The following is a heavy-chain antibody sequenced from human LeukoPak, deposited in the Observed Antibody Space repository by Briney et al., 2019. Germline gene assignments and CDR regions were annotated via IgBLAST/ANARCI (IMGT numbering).Heavy chain of an antibody. CDR2: ISAYNGNT. J-gene: IGHJ4*02. V-gene: IGHV1-18*01. CDR1: GYTFTSYG. D-gene: IGHD2-2*01. Sequence: GASVKVSCKASGYTFTSYGISWVRQAPGQGLEWMGWISAYNGNTNSAQKLQGRVTMTTDTSTSTAYMELRSLRSDDTAVYYCARDGDLVVPAALYYFDYWGQGTLVTVSS. CDR3: ARDGDLVVPAALYYFDY.